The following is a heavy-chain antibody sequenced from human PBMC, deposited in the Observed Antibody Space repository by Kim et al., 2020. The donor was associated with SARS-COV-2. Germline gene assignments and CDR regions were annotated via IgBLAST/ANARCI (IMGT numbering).Heavy chain of an antibody. J-gene: IGHJ4*02. CDR2: IPLSGDA. V-gene: IGHV4-34*01. D-gene: IGHD3-3*01. Sequence: IPLSGDANYNPSLRSRITISADTSNNQFSLKMNSVTAADTAIYYCARYDFWGRGTLVTVSS. CDR3: ARYDF.